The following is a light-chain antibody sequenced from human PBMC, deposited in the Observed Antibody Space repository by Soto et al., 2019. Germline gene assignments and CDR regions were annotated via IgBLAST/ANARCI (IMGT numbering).Light chain of an antibody. V-gene: IGKV3-20*01. CDR2: GAS. CDR1: QSVSSSY. CDR3: HQYGSSPWT. J-gene: IGKJ1*01. Sequence: EIVLTQSPGTLSLSPGEIATLSCRASQSVSSSYLAWSQQKPGQAPRLLIYGASSRATGIPDRFSGSGSVTDFTLTISRLEPEDFAVYFCHQYGSSPWTVGQGTKVEV.